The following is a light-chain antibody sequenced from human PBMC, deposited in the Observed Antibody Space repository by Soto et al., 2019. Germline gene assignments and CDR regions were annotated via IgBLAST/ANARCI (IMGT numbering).Light chain of an antibody. CDR1: QSIGVY. J-gene: IGKJ1*01. V-gene: IGKV1-39*01. CDR3: QQSSRTPRT. CDR2: AAS. Sequence: DIQLTQSPSSLSASVGDTVTINCRASQSIGVYLHWYQQKPGKAPKLLIHAASSLQGGVPSRFGGRGSGTDFTLTISSLQPEDFATYYCQQSSRTPRTFGQGTK.